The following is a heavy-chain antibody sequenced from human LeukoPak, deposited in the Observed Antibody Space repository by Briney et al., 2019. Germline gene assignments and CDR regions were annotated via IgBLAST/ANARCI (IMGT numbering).Heavy chain of an antibody. J-gene: IGHJ4*02. D-gene: IGHD6-6*01. CDR3: APASIAARPSFDS. V-gene: IGHV3-7*01. CDR2: IKQDGSEK. CDR1: GFTFSNYW. Sequence: GGSLRLSCAASGFTFSNYWMSWVRQAPGKGLEWVANIKQDGSEKYYVDSVKGRFTISRDNAKNSLYLQMNSLRDEDTAVYNCAPASIAARPSFDSWGQGTLVTVSS.